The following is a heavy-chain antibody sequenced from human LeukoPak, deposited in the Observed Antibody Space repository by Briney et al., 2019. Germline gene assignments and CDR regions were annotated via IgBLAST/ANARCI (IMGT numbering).Heavy chain of an antibody. V-gene: IGHV3-23*01. CDR3: AKVKYSSGWGGFDY. D-gene: IGHD6-19*01. J-gene: IGHJ4*02. CDR2: ISGSGGST. Sequence: GGSLRLSCAASGFTFSSYAMSWVRQAPGKGLEWVSAISGSGGSTYYADSVKGRFTISRDNSKNSLYLQMNSLRTEDTALYYCAKVKYSSGWGGFDYWGQGTLVTVSS. CDR1: GFTFSSYA.